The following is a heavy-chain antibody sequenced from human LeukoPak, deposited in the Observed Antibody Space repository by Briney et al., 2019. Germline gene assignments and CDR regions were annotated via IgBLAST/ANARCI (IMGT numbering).Heavy chain of an antibody. Sequence: SETLSLTCGVSGGSISGSNYYWDWIRQPPGKGAEWIGSIYYNGRTEYNPALKSRATISVDTSKNHFSLTLRSVTAADTAIYYCARQPGDYLDYWGRGTLVTVSS. CDR1: GGSISGSNYY. CDR3: ARQPGDYLDY. V-gene: IGHV4-39*01. J-gene: IGHJ4*02. D-gene: IGHD4-17*01. CDR2: IYYNGRT.